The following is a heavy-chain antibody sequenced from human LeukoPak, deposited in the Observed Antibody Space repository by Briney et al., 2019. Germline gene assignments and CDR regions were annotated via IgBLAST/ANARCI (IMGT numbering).Heavy chain of an antibody. CDR2: INPNSGGT. Sequence: GASVKVSCKASGYTFTGYYMHWVRQAPGQGLEWMGWINPNSGGTNYAQKFQGRVTMTRDTSISTAYMELSRLRSDDTAVYYCAREGPERGLRVGATSDNWFDPWGQGTLVTVSS. V-gene: IGHV1-2*02. CDR3: AREGPERGLRVGATSDNWFDP. CDR1: GYTFTGYY. D-gene: IGHD1-26*01. J-gene: IGHJ5*02.